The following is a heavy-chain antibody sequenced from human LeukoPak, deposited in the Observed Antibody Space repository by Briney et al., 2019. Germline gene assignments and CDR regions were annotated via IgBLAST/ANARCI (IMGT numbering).Heavy chain of an antibody. CDR1: GYTFTSYG. J-gene: IGHJ4*02. Sequence: GASVKVSCKASGYTFTSYGISWVRQTPGQGLEWVGWISAYNGNTNYAQKLQGRVTMTTDTSTSTAYMELKSLRSDDTAVYYCARDRGVVVPAAMGDYWGQGTLVTVSS. CDR2: ISAYNGNT. V-gene: IGHV1-18*01. D-gene: IGHD2-2*01. CDR3: ARDRGVVVPAAMGDY.